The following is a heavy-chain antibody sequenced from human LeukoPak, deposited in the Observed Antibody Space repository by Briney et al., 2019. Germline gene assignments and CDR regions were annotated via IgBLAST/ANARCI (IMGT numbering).Heavy chain of an antibody. CDR2: ISSSSSYI. CDR3: AREVGGSYYY. CDR1: GFTFSSYS. Sequence: GGSLRLSCAASGFTFSSYSMNWVRQAPGKGLGWVSSISSSSSYIYYADSVKGRFTISRDNSKNTLYLQMNSLRAEDTAVYYCAREVGGSYYYWGQGTLVTVSS. J-gene: IGHJ4*02. D-gene: IGHD1-26*01. V-gene: IGHV3-21*04.